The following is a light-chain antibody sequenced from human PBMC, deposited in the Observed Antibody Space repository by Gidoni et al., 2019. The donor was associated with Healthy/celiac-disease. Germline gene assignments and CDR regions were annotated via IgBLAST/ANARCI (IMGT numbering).Light chain of an antibody. CDR2: WAS. CDR1: QSVLYSSTNKNY. CDR3: QQYYSTPLT. V-gene: IGKV4-1*01. J-gene: IGKJ3*01. Sequence: DIVMTPSPDSLAVSLGERATINCKSSQSVLYSSTNKNYLAWYQQKPGQPPKLLIYWASTRESGVPDRFSGSGSGTDFTLTISSLQAEDVAVYYCQQYYSTPLTFGPGTKVDIK.